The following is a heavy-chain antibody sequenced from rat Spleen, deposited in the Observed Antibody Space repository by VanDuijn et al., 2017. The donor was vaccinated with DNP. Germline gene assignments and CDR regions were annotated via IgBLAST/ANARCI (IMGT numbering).Heavy chain of an antibody. CDR1: GYSITSNY. CDR2: ISYSGST. Sequence: EVQLQESGPGLVKPSQSLSLTCSVTGYSITSNYWGWIRKFPGNKMEWMGYISYSGSTGHNPSLRSRISITRDTSKRQFFLQLNSVTTEDTATYYCARAYYDGTYYPNWYFDFWGPGTTVTVSS. D-gene: IGHD1-12*02. CDR3: ARAYYDGTYYPNWYFDF. J-gene: IGHJ1*01. V-gene: IGHV3-1*01.